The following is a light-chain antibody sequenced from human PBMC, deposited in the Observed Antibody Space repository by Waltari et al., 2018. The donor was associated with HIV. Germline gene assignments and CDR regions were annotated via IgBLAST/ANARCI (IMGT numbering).Light chain of an antibody. Sequence: EIIMTQSPGSLSVSPGERATLSCRANESVDSNLAWYQQKPCQPPRLLILGASTRATGIPVRFSGSGSGSDFTLTIDSLQSEDSALYYCQQYNKWPPYTFGQGTRLEIK. CDR1: ESVDSN. CDR3: QQYNKWPPYT. V-gene: IGKV3-15*01. CDR2: GAS. J-gene: IGKJ2*01.